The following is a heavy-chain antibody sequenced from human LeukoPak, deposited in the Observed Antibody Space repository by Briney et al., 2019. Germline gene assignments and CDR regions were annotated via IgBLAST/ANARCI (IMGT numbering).Heavy chain of an antibody. J-gene: IGHJ4*02. CDR2: INPSGGST. V-gene: IGHV1-46*01. CDR1: GYTFTSYY. D-gene: IGHD6-19*01. CDR3: ARAGIAVAGTDLDFDY. Sequence: ASVKVSCKASGYTFTSYYMHWVRQAPGQGLEWMGIINPSGGSTSYAQKSQGRVTMTRDTSTSTVYMELSSLRSEDTAVYYCARAGIAVAGTDLDFDYWGQGTLVTVSS.